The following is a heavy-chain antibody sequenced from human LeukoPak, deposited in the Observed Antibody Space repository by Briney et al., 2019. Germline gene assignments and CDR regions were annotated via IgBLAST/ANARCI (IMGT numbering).Heavy chain of an antibody. J-gene: IGHJ6*03. V-gene: IGHV3-23*01. CDR1: GFTSSNSA. CDR3: AKSEGGLCSSTSCYYYYYYMDV. Sequence: PGGSLRLSCAASGFTSSNSAMSWVRQAPGKGLEWVSAISVGSDVIYYADSVKGRFTISRDNSKNMVYLQMDSLRAEDTAVYYCAKSEGGLCSSTSCYYYYYYMDVWGKGTTVTVSS. D-gene: IGHD2-2*01. CDR2: ISVGSDVI.